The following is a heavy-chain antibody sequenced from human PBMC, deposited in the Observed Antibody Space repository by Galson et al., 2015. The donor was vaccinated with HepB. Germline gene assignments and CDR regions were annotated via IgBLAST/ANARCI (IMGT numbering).Heavy chain of an antibody. CDR1: GFTFSSYA. CDR3: ATDLAPSYSSGWLDAFDI. CDR2: ISRSDDST. Sequence: SLRLSCAASGFTFSSYAMNWVRQAPGKGLDWISAISRSDDSTYYADSVKGRFTISIDNSKNSLYLQMNSLRAEDTAVYYCATDLAPSYSSGWLDAFDIWGQGTMVTVSS. D-gene: IGHD6-19*01. V-gene: IGHV3-23*01. J-gene: IGHJ3*02.